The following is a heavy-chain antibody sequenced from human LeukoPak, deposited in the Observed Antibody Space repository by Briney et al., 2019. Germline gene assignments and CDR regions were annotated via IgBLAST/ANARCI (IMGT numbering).Heavy chain of an antibody. D-gene: IGHD5-12*01. Sequence: GGSLRLSCAASGFIFSSYEMNWVRQAPGKGLEWVSYISTSDSTMYYADSVKGRFTISRDNAENSLYLQMDSLRVEDTGIYYCARDLGTHGGYVDPWGQGTLVTVSS. CDR1: GFIFSSYE. CDR3: ARDLGTHGGYVDP. CDR2: ISTSDSTM. V-gene: IGHV3-48*03. J-gene: IGHJ5*02.